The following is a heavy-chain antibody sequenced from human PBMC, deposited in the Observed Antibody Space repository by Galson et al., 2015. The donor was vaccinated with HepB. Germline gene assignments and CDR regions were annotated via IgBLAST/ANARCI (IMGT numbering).Heavy chain of an antibody. D-gene: IGHD6-13*01. CDR3: ARDGYSSSWYVRYFDP. CDR1: GFTVSSNY. V-gene: IGHV3-66*01. J-gene: IGHJ2*01. Sequence: SLRLSCAASGFTVSSNYMSWVRQAPGKGLEWVSVIYSGGGTYYADSVKGRFTISRDNSKNTLYLQMNSLRAEDTAVYYCARDGYSSSWYVRYFDPWGRGTLVTVSS. CDR2: IYSGGGT.